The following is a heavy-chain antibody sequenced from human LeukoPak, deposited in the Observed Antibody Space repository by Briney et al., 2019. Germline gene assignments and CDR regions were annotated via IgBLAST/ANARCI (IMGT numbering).Heavy chain of an antibody. J-gene: IGHJ4*02. Sequence: GGSLRLSCAASGFTFSTYAMHWVRQAPGKGLEWVAVISYDGSNKYYADSVKGRFTISRDNSKNTLYLQMNSLRAEDTAVYYCARDSWRGNYWGQGTLVTVSS. CDR3: ARDSWRGNY. D-gene: IGHD3-3*01. CDR2: ISYDGSNK. CDR1: GFTFSTYA. V-gene: IGHV3-30*01.